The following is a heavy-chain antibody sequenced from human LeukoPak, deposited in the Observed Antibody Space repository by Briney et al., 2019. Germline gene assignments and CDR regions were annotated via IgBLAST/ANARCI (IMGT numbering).Heavy chain of an antibody. CDR3: AREMSVAGFDY. CDR2: INQDGSET. D-gene: IGHD6-19*01. Sequence: GGSLRLSCAASGFTFSTYWMTWVRQAPGKGLEWVANINQDGSETYNVDSVRGRFTISRDNAKNSLYLQMNSLRADDTAVYYCAREMSVAGFDYWGQGTLVTVSS. J-gene: IGHJ4*02. V-gene: IGHV3-7*03. CDR1: GFTFSTYW.